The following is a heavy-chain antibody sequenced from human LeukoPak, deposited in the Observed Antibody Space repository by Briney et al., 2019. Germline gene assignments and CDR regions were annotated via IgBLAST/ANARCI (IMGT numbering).Heavy chain of an antibody. CDR1: GYTLTGDY. D-gene: IGHD6-13*01. CDR3: ARVFSSWSPHFDY. Sequence: ASVRISWEASGYTLTGDYMYRVRDAPVQRLEWMGWINTNSGGTNYAQKFQGRVTMTRDTSISTAYMELSRLRSDDTAVYYCARVFSSWSPHFDYWGQGTLVTVSS. J-gene: IGHJ4*02. V-gene: IGHV1-2*02. CDR2: INTNSGGT.